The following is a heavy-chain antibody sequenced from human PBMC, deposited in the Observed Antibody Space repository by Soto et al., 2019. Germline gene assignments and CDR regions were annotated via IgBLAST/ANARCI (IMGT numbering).Heavy chain of an antibody. V-gene: IGHV1-69*13. J-gene: IGHJ3*02. CDR3: ARGHEYGGNSDAFDI. Sequence: QVRLVQSGAEVKKPGSSVKVSCKYSGGTFKTESINWLRQAPGQGLEWMGNILPVFDTTDYAPKFQGRVTITADQATTTAYMELSRLTSQDTALYFCARGHEYGGNSDAFDIWGPGTRVTVSS. D-gene: IGHD4-17*01. CDR1: GGTFKTES. CDR2: ILPVFDTT.